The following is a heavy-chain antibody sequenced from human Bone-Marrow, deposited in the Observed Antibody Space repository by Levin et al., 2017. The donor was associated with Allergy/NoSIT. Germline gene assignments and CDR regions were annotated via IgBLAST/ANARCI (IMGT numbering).Heavy chain of an antibody. CDR3: AREGFCSGSTCPMQD. D-gene: IGHD2-15*01. Sequence: ASVKVSCKASEYTFTGRYLHWVRQAPGQRPEWMGWINPYSGGTNFAQNFQGRVTMTRDTSISTAYMELNSLTSDDTAIYYCAREGFCSGSTCPMQDWGQGTLVTVSS. CDR1: EYTFTGRY. J-gene: IGHJ4*02. CDR2: INPYSGGT. V-gene: IGHV1-2*02.